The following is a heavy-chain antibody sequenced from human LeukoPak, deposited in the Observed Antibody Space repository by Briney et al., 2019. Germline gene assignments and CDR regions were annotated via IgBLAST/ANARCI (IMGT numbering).Heavy chain of an antibody. CDR2: IYYSGST. CDR1: GGSFTSSSYY. CDR3: ASGGSAAAPYYFDY. V-gene: IGHV4-39*01. J-gene: IGHJ4*02. D-gene: IGHD2-2*01. Sequence: SETLSLTCTVSGGSFTSSSYYWGWIRQPPGKGLEWIGNIYYSGSTYYNPSLKSRVTIFIDTSKNQFSLRVSSVTAADTAVYYCASGGSAAAPYYFDYWGQGTLVTVSS.